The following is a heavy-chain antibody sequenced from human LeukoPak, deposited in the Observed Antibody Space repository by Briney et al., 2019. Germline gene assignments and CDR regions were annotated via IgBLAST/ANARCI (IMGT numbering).Heavy chain of an antibody. CDR2: ISSSSSYI. D-gene: IGHD6-19*01. CDR3: ASPEAAYSSGWSDAFDI. Sequence: PGGSLRLSCAASGFTFSSYAMNWVRQAPGKGLEWVSSISSSSSYIYYADSVKGRFTISRDNAKNSLYLQMNSLRAEDTAVYYCASPEAAYSSGWSDAFDIWGQGTMVTVSS. V-gene: IGHV3-21*01. CDR1: GFTFSSYA. J-gene: IGHJ3*02.